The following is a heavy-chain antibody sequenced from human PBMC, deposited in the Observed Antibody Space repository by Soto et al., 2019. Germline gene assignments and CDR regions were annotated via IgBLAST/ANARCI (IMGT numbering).Heavy chain of an antibody. CDR3: STTGSY. V-gene: IGHV3-7*05. D-gene: IGHD2-8*02. CDR1: RSTFIGYW. CDR2: IRQDGGQM. J-gene: IGHJ4*02. Sequence: EVQLEQSGGGLVQPAGSLRLSCVASRSTFIGYWMSWVRQAPGRGMQWVATIRQDGGQMYYVDSLKGRFTISRVRAKPSLYLQMTSLTGAYTALYYCSTTGSYWGQVMLVNVSS.